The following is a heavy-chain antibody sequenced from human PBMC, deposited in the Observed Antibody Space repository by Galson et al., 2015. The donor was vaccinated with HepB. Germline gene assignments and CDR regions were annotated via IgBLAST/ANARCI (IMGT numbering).Heavy chain of an antibody. J-gene: IGHJ4*02. V-gene: IGHV3-30*03. CDR2: ISYDGSDK. D-gene: IGHD2-2*01. Sequence: SLRLSCAGSGFTFSRHGMHWVRQAPGKGLEWVAVISYDGSDKYYADSVKGRYTISRDNPKYTLYLEMISLSAEDTAVYYCARETGSGYCSSASCHTLDYWGQGTLVTVSS. CDR3: ARETGSGYCSSASCHTLDY. CDR1: GFTFSRHG.